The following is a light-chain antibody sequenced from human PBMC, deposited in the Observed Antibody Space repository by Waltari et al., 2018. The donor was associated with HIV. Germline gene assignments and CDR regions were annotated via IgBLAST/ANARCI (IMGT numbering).Light chain of an antibody. CDR3: SSFRSGSTRVV. J-gene: IGLJ2*01. Sequence: QSALTQPASASGSPGQSITISCTGTSSDVGGYNYVSWYQQYPGKAPKLIIYEVSYRPSGVSNRFSGSKSGNTASLTISGLQAEDEAEYYCSSFRSGSTRVVFGGGTKLTVL. CDR1: SSDVGGYNY. CDR2: EVS. V-gene: IGLV2-14*01.